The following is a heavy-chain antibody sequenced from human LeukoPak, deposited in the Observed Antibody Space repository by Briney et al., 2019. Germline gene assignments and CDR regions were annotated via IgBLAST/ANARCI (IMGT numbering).Heavy chain of an antibody. CDR2: VHLDGRT. Sequence: SDTLSLTCGVSGGSISSTNWWTWIRQPPGKGLEWIGEVHLDGRTNYNPSLESRLTMSVDLSENHISLKLTSVTAADTAVYYCAREGGFYRPLDYTGQGTLVTVSS. D-gene: IGHD3-3*01. CDR3: AREGGFYRPLDY. J-gene: IGHJ4*02. V-gene: IGHV4-4*02. CDR1: GGSISSTNW.